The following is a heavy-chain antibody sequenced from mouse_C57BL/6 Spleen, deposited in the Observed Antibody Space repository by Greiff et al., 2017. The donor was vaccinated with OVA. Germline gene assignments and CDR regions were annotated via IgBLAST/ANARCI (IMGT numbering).Heavy chain of an antibody. CDR3: ARGDYGSSYVDY. Sequence: QVQLQQPGAELVMPGASVKLSCKASGYTFTSYWMHWVKQRPGQGLEWIGEIDPSDSYTNYNQKFKGKSTLTVDKSSSTAYMQLSSLTSEDSAVDYGARGDYGSSYVDYWGQGTTLTVSS. CDR1: GYTFTSYW. V-gene: IGHV1-69*01. J-gene: IGHJ2*01. CDR2: IDPSDSYT. D-gene: IGHD1-1*01.